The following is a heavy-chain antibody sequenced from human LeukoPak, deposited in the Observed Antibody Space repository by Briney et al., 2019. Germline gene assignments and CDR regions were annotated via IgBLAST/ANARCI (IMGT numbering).Heavy chain of an antibody. J-gene: IGHJ6*03. D-gene: IGHD1-14*01. CDR1: GGSISSYY. Sequence: SETLSLPFPVSGGSISSYYWSWIRQPAGKGLEWIGRIYTSGSTNYNPSLKSRVTMSVDTSKNQFSLKLSSVTAADTAVYYCARFWAASGPKLDYYYMDVWGKGTTVTVSS. CDR2: IYTSGST. CDR3: ARFWAASGPKLDYYYMDV. V-gene: IGHV4-4*07.